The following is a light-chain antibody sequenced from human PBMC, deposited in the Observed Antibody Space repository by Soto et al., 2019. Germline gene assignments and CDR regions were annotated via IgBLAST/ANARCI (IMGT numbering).Light chain of an antibody. CDR2: LKSDGSH. Sequence: QLVLTQSPSASASLGASVKLTCTLSSGHSSYAIAWHQQQPEKGPRYLMKLKSDGSHSKGDGIPDRFSGSSSGAERYLTISSLQSEDEADYYCQTWVTGIQIFGGGTKLTVL. V-gene: IGLV4-69*01. CDR1: SGHSSYA. J-gene: IGLJ2*01. CDR3: QTWVTGIQI.